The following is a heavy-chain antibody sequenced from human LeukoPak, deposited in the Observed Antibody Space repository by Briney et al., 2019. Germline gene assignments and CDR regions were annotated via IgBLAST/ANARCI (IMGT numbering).Heavy chain of an antibody. D-gene: IGHD4-23*01. CDR1: GGSIRRFY. Sequence: SGTPSPPRTVSGGSIRRFYLGWVPEPPREGVGGGGVVYYSGTTNYNPSLKSRVIISVDTSKNQFSLKLSSVTAADTAVYYCARVGNSARGYYYYYMDVWGKGTTVTVSS. J-gene: IGHJ6*03. CDR3: ARVGNSARGYYYYYMDV. V-gene: IGHV4-59*08. CDR2: VYYSGTT.